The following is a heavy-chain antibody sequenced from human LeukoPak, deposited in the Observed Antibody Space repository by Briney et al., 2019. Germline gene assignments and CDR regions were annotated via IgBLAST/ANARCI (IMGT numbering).Heavy chain of an antibody. V-gene: IGHV3-23*01. CDR2: ISGSGDRT. CDR3: AKDLAYDSSDYHVIFDC. Sequence: GGSLRLSCAASGFTISTYAMSWVRQAPGKGLEWVSAISGSGDRTYHAGSVEGRFTTSRDNSKNTLYLQMNSLRAEDTAIYYCAKDLAYDSSDYHVIFDCWGQGTLVTVSS. CDR1: GFTISTYA. J-gene: IGHJ4*02. D-gene: IGHD3-22*01.